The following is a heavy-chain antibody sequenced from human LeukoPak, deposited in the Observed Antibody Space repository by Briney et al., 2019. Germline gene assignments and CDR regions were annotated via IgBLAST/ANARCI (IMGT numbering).Heavy chain of an antibody. D-gene: IGHD3/OR15-3a*01. V-gene: IGHV4-39*07. CDR2: IYSSGST. CDR3: AKDGPFDI. Sequence: SETLSLTCNVSGASISSGSNYWGWIRQPPEKTLEWIGSIYSSGSTYYNSSLQSRVIILIDTSKNQFSLKVNSVTAADTAVYYCAKDGPFDIWGQGTMVAVSS. J-gene: IGHJ3*02. CDR1: GASISSGSNY.